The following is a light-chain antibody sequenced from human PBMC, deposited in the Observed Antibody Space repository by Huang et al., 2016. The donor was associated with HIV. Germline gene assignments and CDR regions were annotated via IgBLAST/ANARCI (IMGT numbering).Light chain of an antibody. J-gene: IGKJ3*01. V-gene: IGKV1-27*01. CDR3: QKYNSAPPFT. CDR1: RGISNF. Sequence: DFQMTQSPSSLSASVGDRVTITCRASRGISNFLAWYQQKPGKVPKLLIYAASTWQSGVPSRFSGSGSGTDFTLTISSLQPEDVATYYCQKYNSAPPFTFGPGTKVDIK. CDR2: AAS.